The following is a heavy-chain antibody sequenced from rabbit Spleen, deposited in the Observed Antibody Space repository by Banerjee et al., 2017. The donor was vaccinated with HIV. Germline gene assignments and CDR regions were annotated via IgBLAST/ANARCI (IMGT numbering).Heavy chain of an antibody. CDR1: GFTLSSYYM. CDR3: ARDLTDVIGWNFAW. Sequence: QEQLEESAGGMVQPGGSLKLSCKASGFTLSSYYMNWVRQAPGKGLEWVACINGVTGKAVYATWAKGRFTFSKTSSTTVTLQVTSLTVADTATYFCARDLTDVIGWNFAWWGPGTLVTVS. CDR2: INGVTGKA. V-gene: IGHV1S45*01. D-gene: IGHD1-1*01. J-gene: IGHJ6*01.